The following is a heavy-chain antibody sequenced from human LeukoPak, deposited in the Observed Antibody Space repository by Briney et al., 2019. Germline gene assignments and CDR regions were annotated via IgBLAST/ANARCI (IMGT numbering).Heavy chain of an antibody. D-gene: IGHD1-26*01. CDR3: AKDSSSVGATPHFDY. CDR2: ISWDGGST. V-gene: IGHV3-43D*03. J-gene: IGHJ4*02. CDR1: GFTFDDYA. Sequence: AGGSLRLFCAASGFTFDDYAMHWVRQAPGKGLEWVSLISWDGGSTYYADSVKGRFTISRDNSKNSLYLQMNSLRAEDTALYYCAKDSSSVGATPHFDYWGQGTLVTVSS.